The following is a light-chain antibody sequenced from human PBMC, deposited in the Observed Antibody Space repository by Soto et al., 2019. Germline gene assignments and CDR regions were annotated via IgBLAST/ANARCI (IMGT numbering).Light chain of an antibody. Sequence: EIVMTQSPATLSVSPGERATLSCRASQSVSSNLAWYQQKPGQAPRLLIYGESNRATGIPARFSGSGSGTEFTLTISSLQSEDFAVYYCQQYNNWPWTFGRGTKVELK. V-gene: IGKV3-15*01. CDR1: QSVSSN. CDR2: GES. J-gene: IGKJ1*01. CDR3: QQYNNWPWT.